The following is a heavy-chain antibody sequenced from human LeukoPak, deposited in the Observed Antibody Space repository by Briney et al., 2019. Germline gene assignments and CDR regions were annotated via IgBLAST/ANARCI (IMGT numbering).Heavy chain of an antibody. CDR3: ARERGAAADNWFDP. J-gene: IGHJ5*02. CDR2: INPNSGGT. CDR1: GYTFTGYY. V-gene: IGHV1-2*02. D-gene: IGHD6-13*01. Sequence: ASVKVSCKASGYTFTGYYMHWVRQAPGQGLEWMGWINPNSGGTNYAQKFQGRVTMTRDTSISTAYMELSRLRSEDTAVYYCARERGAAADNWFDPWGQGTLVTVSS.